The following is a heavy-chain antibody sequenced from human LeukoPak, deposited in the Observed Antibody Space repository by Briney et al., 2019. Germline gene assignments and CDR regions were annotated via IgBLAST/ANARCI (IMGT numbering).Heavy chain of an antibody. CDR2: IYSGGST. V-gene: IGHV3-66*01. CDR3: ARDLTGDAYFDY. Sequence: GGSLTLSCEVSGFTVSSNYMTWVRQPPGKGLEWVSIIYSGGSTYYADSVKGRFAISRDNSKNTLYLQMNSLRAEDTAVFYWARDLTGDAYFDYWGQGTLVTVSS. D-gene: IGHD7-27*01. J-gene: IGHJ4*02. CDR1: GFTVSSNY.